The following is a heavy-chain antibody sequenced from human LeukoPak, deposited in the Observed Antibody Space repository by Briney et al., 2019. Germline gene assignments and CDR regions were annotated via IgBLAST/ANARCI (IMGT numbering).Heavy chain of an antibody. V-gene: IGHV3-7*01. J-gene: IGHJ1*01. CDR1: GFTFSTYW. CDR3: ARRGDGYGSMTARYFQH. D-gene: IGHD5-24*01. Sequence: GGSLRLSCAASGFTFSTYWMSWVRQAPGKGLEWVANIKQDGRERYYVDSVKGRFTISRDNAKNSLYLQMNSLRGEDTAVYYCARRGDGYGSMTARYFQHWGQGTLVTVSS. CDR2: IKQDGRER.